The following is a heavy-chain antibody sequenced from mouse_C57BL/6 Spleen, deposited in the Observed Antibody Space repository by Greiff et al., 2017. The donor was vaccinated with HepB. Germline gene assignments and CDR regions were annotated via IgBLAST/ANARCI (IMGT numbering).Heavy chain of an antibody. Sequence: QVQLKESGAELAKPGASVKLSCKASGYTFTSYWMHWVKQRPGQGLEWIGYINPSSGYTKYNQKFKDKATLTADKSSSTAYMQLSSLTYEDSAVYYCAAFYYDYSWFAYWGQGTLVTVSA. CDR2: INPSSGYT. V-gene: IGHV1-7*01. CDR1: GYTFTSYW. D-gene: IGHD2-4*01. CDR3: AAFYYDYSWFAY. J-gene: IGHJ3*01.